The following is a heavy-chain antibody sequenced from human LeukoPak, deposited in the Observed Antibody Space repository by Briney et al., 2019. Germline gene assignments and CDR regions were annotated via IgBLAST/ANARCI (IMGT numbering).Heavy chain of an antibody. CDR1: GGSISSYY. Sequence: SETLSLTCTVSGGSISSYYWSWIRQPPGKGLEWIGYIDDSGSTNYNPSLKSRVTISVDTSKNQFSLKPSSVTAADTAVYYCARERGDFRFVDIWGQGTMVIVSS. J-gene: IGHJ3*02. D-gene: IGHD3-16*01. V-gene: IGHV4-59*01. CDR2: IDDSGST. CDR3: ARERGDFRFVDI.